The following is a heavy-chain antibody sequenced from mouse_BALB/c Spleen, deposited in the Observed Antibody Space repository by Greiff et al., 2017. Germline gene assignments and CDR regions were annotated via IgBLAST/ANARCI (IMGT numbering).Heavy chain of an antibody. CDR3: ARAGDGYSYFDY. Sequence: EVKLMESGAELVKPGASVKLSCTASGFNIKDTYMHWVKQRPEQGLEWIGRIDPANGNTKYDPKFQGKATITADTSSNTAYLQLSSLTSEDTAVYYCARAGDGYSYFDYWGQGTTLTVSS. D-gene: IGHD2-3*01. CDR2: IDPANGNT. V-gene: IGHV14-3*02. J-gene: IGHJ2*01. CDR1: GFNIKDTY.